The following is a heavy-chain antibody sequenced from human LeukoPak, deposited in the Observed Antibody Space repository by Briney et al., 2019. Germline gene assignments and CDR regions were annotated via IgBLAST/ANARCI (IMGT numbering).Heavy chain of an antibody. CDR3: ASENYYDKSGYYFDY. V-gene: IGHV3-23*01. J-gene: IGHJ4*02. CDR2: ISGSGGST. CDR1: GFTFDDYA. Sequence: GGSLRLSCAASGFTFDDYAMHWVRQAPGKGLEWVSAISGSGGSTYYADSVKGRFTISRDNSKNTLYLQMNSLRAEDTAVYYCASENYYDKSGYYFDYWGQGTLVTVSS. D-gene: IGHD3-22*01.